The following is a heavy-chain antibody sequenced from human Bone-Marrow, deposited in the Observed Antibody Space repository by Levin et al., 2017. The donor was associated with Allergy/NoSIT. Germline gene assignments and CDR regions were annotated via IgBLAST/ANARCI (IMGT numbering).Heavy chain of an antibody. V-gene: IGHV3-23*01. D-gene: IGHD2-21*01. CDR3: AKDAVSARIPGYYFDS. CDR2: ISGSGDST. Sequence: GGSLRLSCVASGFSLNTYAMSWVRQAPGKGLEWVSVISGSGDSTSYADSVKGRLTISRDTSKSMVHLEMNGLRAEDTAIYYCAKDAVSARIPGYYFDSWGQGTQVTVSS. J-gene: IGHJ4*02. CDR1: GFSLNTYA.